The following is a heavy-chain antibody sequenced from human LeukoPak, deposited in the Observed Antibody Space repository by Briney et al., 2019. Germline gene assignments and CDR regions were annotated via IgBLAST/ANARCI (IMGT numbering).Heavy chain of an antibody. D-gene: IGHD3-22*01. Sequence: SETLSLTCTVSGGSISSDYWSWIRQPPGKGLEWIGYIYYSGSTNYNPSLESRVTISVDTSKNQFSLKLSSVTAAETAVYYCARLTSRYYDTSGYYAYQMDVWGKGTTVTVSS. CDR1: GGSISSDY. J-gene: IGHJ6*03. V-gene: IGHV4-59*08. CDR3: ARLTSRYYDTSGYYAYQMDV. CDR2: IYYSGST.